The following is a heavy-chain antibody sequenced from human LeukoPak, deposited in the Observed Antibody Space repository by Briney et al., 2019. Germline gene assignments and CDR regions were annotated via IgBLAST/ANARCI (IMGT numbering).Heavy chain of an antibody. J-gene: IGHJ4*02. Sequence: GASVKVSCKASGYTFTSYGISWVRQAPGQGLEWMGWISAYNGNTNYAQKLQGRVTMTTDTSTSTACMELRSLRSDDTAVYYCARDQRIWYSSGWPYFDYWGQGTLVTVSS. CDR2: ISAYNGNT. D-gene: IGHD6-19*01. V-gene: IGHV1-18*04. CDR1: GYTFTSYG. CDR3: ARDQRIWYSSGWPYFDY.